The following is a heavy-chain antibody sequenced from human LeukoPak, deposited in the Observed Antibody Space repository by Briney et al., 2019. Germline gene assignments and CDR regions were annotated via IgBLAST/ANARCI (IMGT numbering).Heavy chain of an antibody. CDR1: GFTFSSYW. CDR2: INSDGSST. D-gene: IGHD5-12*01. J-gene: IGHJ4*02. V-gene: IGHV3-74*01. Sequence: PGGSLRLSCAASGFTFSSYWMHWVRQAPGKGLVWVSRINSDGSSTSYADSVKGRLTISRDIAKNTLYLQMNSLRVGDTAVYYCARGDGYAQRDWGQGTLVTVPS. CDR3: ARGDGYAQRD.